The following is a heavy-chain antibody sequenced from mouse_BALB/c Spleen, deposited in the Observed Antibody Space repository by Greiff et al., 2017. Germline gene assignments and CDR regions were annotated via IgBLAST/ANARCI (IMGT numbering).Heavy chain of an antibody. J-gene: IGHJ2*01. Sequence: EVKLVESGGGLVQPGGSRKLSCAASGFTFSSFGMHWVRQAPEKGLEWVAYISSGSSTIYYADTVKGRFTISRDNPKNTLFLQMTSLRSEDTAMYYCARETGTGGLDYWGQGTTLTVSS. V-gene: IGHV5-17*02. D-gene: IGHD4-1*01. CDR3: ARETGTGGLDY. CDR1: GFTFSSFG. CDR2: ISSGSSTI.